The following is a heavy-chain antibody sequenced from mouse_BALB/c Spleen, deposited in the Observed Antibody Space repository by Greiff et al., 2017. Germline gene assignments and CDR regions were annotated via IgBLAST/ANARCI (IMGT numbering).Heavy chain of an antibody. J-gene: IGHJ4*01. D-gene: IGHD1-1*01. Sequence: QVKLQQSGPELVKPGASVKMSCKDSGYTFTDYVISWVKQRTGQGLEWIGEIYPGSGSTYYNEKFKGKATLTADKSSNTAYMQLSSLTSEDSAVYFCARGRYYYGQYYAMDYWGQGTSVTVSS. CDR3: ARGRYYYGQYYAMDY. V-gene: IGHV1-77*01. CDR2: IYPGSGST. CDR1: GYTFTDYV.